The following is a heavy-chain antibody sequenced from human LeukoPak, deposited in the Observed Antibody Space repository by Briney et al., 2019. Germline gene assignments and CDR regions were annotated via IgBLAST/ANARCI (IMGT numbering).Heavy chain of an antibody. D-gene: IGHD4-17*01. CDR2: IYTSGST. V-gene: IGHV4-59*10. J-gene: IGHJ4*02. Sequence: SETLSLTCAVYGGSFSGYYWSWIRQPPGKGLEWIGRIYTSGSTNYNPSLKSRVTMSVDTSKNQFSLKLSSVTAADTAVYYCARHPYGDYVGGFDYWGQETLVTVSS. CDR3: ARHPYGDYVGGFDY. CDR1: GGSFSGYY.